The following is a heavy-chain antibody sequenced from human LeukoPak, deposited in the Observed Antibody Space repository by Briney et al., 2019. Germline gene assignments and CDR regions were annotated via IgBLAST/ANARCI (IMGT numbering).Heavy chain of an antibody. J-gene: IGHJ3*02. V-gene: IGHV4-59*01. CDR3: ARPIYYYDSSHDAFDI. D-gene: IGHD3-22*01. CDR1: GGSISSYY. CDR2: IYYSGST. Sequence: SETLSLTCTVSGGSISSYYWSWIRQPPGKGLEWIGYIYYSGSTNYNPSLKSRVTISVDTSKNQFSLKLSSVTAADKAVYYCARPIYYYDSSHDAFDIWGQGTMVTVSS.